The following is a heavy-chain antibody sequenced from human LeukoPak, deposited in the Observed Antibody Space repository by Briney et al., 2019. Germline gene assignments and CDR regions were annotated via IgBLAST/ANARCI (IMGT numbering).Heavy chain of an antibody. CDR1: GDSDSSNSAA. CDR2: TYYRSKWYN. D-gene: IGHD6-13*01. CDR3: ARDRGRQQLEYYYYYGMDV. J-gene: IGHJ6*02. Sequence: SHTLSLTCAISGDSDSSNSAAWNWIRQSPSRGLEWLGRTYYRSKWYNDYAVSVKSRITINPDTSKNQFSLQLNSVTPEDTAVYYCARDRGRQQLEYYYYYGMDVWGQGTTVTVSS. V-gene: IGHV6-1*01.